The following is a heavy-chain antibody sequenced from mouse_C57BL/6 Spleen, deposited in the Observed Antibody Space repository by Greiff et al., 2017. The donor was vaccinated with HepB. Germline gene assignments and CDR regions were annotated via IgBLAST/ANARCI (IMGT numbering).Heavy chain of an antibody. V-gene: IGHV5-17*01. CDR1: GFTFSDYG. Sequence: EVKLMESGGGLVKPGGSLKLSCAASGFTFSDYGMHWVRQAPEKGLEWVAYISSGSSTIYYADTVKGRFTISRDNAKNTLFLQMTSLRSEDTAMYYCAKGNDYYGSSLDYWGQGTTLTVSS. CDR2: ISSGSSTI. J-gene: IGHJ2*01. D-gene: IGHD1-1*01. CDR3: AKGNDYYGSSLDY.